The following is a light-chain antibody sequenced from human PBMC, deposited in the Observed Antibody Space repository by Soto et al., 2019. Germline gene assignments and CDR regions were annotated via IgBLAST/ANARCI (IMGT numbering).Light chain of an antibody. CDR2: DVS. Sequence: EIVMTQSPATLSVSPGERATLSCRAGQGVTTNFAWYQQKSGQSPRLLIYDVSTRATGVPARFSGSGSGTDFTLTISRLEPEDFAVYYCQQYGSSPWTFGQGTKVDIK. V-gene: IGKV3-15*01. CDR1: QGVTTN. CDR3: QQYGSSPWT. J-gene: IGKJ1*01.